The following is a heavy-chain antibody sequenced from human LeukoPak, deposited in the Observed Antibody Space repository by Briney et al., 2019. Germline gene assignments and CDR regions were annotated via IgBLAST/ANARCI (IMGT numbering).Heavy chain of an antibody. J-gene: IGHJ3*02. CDR3: ARDWGLFTDYGDYGAFDN. CDR1: GFTFSSYA. D-gene: IGHD4-17*01. Sequence: GRSLRLSCAASGFTFSSYAMHWVRQAPGKGLEWVAVISYDGSNKYYADSVKGRFTISRDNSKNTLYLQMNSLRAEDTAEYYCARDWGLFTDYGDYGAFDNWGQGTMVTVSS. V-gene: IGHV3-30-3*01. CDR2: ISYDGSNK.